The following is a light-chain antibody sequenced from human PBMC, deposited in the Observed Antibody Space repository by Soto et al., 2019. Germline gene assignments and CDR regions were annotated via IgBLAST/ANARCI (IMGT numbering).Light chain of an antibody. CDR1: QSISSW. CDR2: KAS. Sequence: DMQMTQSTSTLSASVGDRVTITFRSSQSISSWLAWYQQKPGKAPKLLIYKASTLKSGVPSRFSGSGSGTEFTLTISSLQPDDFATYYCQHYNSYSEAFGQGTKVDIK. CDR3: QHYNSYSEA. V-gene: IGKV1-5*03. J-gene: IGKJ1*01.